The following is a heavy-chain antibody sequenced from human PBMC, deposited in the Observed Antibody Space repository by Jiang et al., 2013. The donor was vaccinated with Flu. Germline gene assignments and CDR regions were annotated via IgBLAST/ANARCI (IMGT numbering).Heavy chain of an antibody. D-gene: IGHD3/OR15-3a*01. CDR1: GGSISSGGYY. J-gene: IGHJ6*02. CDR3: AREILDGTYGMDV. CDR2: IYYSGST. Sequence: KPSQTLSLTCTVSGGSISSGGYYWSWIRQHPGKGLEWIGYIYYSGSTYYNPSLKSRVTISVDTSKNQFSLKLSSVTAADTAVYYCAREILDGTYGMDVWGQGTTVTVSS. V-gene: IGHV4-31*03.